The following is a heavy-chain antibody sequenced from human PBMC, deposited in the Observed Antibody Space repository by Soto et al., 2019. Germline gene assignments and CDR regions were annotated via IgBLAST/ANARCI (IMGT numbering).Heavy chain of an antibody. J-gene: IGHJ4*02. D-gene: IGHD3-16*01. CDR3: AREGPNHDYVWGSSVY. CDR1: GFTFRTYW. CDR2: IKQDGSEK. Sequence: PGGSLRLSCAASGFTFRTYWMTWFRQAPGKGLEWVANIKQDGSEKYYVDSVKGRFTISRDNAKNSLYLQMNSPRAEDTAVYYCAREGPNHDYVWGSSVYWGQGTLVTVSS. V-gene: IGHV3-7*01.